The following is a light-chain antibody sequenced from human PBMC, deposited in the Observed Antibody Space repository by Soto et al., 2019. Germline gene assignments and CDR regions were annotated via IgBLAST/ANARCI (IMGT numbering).Light chain of an antibody. CDR2: DVT. CDR3: CSYAGSYTYV. V-gene: IGLV2-11*01. J-gene: IGLJ1*01. CDR1: SSDVGIYNY. Sequence: QSALTQPRSVSGSPGQSVTISCTGTSSDVGIYNYVSWYQQHPGKAPQLMIYDVTKRPSGVPDRLSGSKSGNTASLTISGLQAEDEADYYCCSYAGSYTYVFGTGTKLTVL.